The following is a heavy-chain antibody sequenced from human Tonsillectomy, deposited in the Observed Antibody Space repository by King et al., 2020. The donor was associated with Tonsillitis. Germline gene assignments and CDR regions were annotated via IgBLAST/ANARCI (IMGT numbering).Heavy chain of an antibody. Sequence: QLQESGPGLVRPSGTLSLTCTVSGGSINSDYWWSWVRQTPGKGLEWIGEVHHSGTANYNSSLKSRSTISVDNSKSQFSLKLNSVNAADTAVYFCAYVRLGYSNSWYYFDSWGQGTLVTVSS. CDR2: VHHSGTA. J-gene: IGHJ4*02. CDR1: GGSINSDYW. V-gene: IGHV4-4*02. D-gene: IGHD4-11*01. CDR3: AYVRLGYSNSWYYFDS.